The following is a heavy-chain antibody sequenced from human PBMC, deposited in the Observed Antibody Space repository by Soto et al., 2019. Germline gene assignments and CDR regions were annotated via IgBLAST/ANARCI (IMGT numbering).Heavy chain of an antibody. D-gene: IGHD2-21*02. CDR2: IYYSGST. CDR1: GGSISSGGYY. J-gene: IGHJ2*01. CDR3: ARLAVVVTAGSYWYFDL. V-gene: IGHV4-31*03. Sequence: QVQLQESGPGLVKPSQTLSLTCTVSGGSISSGGYYWSWIRQHPGKGLEWIGYIYYSGSTYYNPSLEGRVTIAVDTSKNQFSLKLSSVTDADTAVYYCARLAVVVTAGSYWYFDLWGRGTLVTVSS.